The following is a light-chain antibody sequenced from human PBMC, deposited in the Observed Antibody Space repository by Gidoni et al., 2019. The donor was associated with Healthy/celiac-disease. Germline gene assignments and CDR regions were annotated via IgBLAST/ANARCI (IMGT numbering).Light chain of an antibody. CDR3: QAWDSSFVV. J-gene: IGLJ2*01. Sequence: SYELTQPHSVSVSPGQTASITCSGDKLGDKYASWYQQKPGQSPVLVIYQDSKRPSGIPERFSGSNSGNTATLTISGTQAMDEADYYCQAWDSSFVVFGGGTKLTVL. CDR1: KLGDKY. CDR2: QDS. V-gene: IGLV3-1*01.